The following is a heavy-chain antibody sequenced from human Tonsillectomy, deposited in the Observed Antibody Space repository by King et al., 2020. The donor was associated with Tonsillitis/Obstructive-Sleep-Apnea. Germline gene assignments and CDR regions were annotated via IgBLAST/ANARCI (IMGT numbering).Heavy chain of an antibody. Sequence: QLQESGPGLVKPSETLSLSCTVSGGSISSSGYYWGWIRQPPGKGLEWIGSMYYIGNTYCNPSLKSRVSISVETSKNKFSLNLSSVTAADTAVYYCARRFDFWSGYYYFDYWGQGTLVTVSS. D-gene: IGHD3-3*01. CDR2: MYYIGNT. V-gene: IGHV4-39*01. CDR1: GGSISSSGYY. CDR3: ARRFDFWSGYYYFDY. J-gene: IGHJ4*02.